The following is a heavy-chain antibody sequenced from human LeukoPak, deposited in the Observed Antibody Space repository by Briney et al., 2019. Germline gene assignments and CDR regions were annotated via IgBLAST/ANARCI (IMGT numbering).Heavy chain of an antibody. CDR2: INSDGSST. J-gene: IGHJ4*02. Sequence: PGGSLRLSCAASGFTFSSYWMHWVRQAPGKGLVWVSRINSDGSSTSYADSVKGRFTTSRDNAKNTLYLQMNSLRAEDTAVYYCARGYDFWSGYYNYWGQGTLVTVSS. CDR3: ARGYDFWSGYYNY. V-gene: IGHV3-74*01. CDR1: GFTFSSYW. D-gene: IGHD3-3*01.